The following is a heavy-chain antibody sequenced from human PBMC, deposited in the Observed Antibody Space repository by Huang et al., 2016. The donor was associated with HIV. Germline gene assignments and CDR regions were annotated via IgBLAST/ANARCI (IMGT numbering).Heavy chain of an antibody. CDR1: GFTFSNAW. Sequence: EVQLVESGGGLVKPGGSLRLSCAASGFTFSNAWMSWSRQAPGKGLEWVGRIKSKTDGGTTDYAATVKGRFTISRDDSKNTLYLQMNSLKTEDTAVYYCTTDEIAVAVDDAFDIWGQGTMVTVSS. D-gene: IGHD6-19*01. V-gene: IGHV3-15*01. CDR3: TTDEIAVAVDDAFDI. J-gene: IGHJ3*02. CDR2: IKSKTDGGTT.